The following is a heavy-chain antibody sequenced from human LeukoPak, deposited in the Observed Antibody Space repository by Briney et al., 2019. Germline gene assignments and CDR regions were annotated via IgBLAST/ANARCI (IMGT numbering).Heavy chain of an antibody. CDR3: ARLVAVAGSSDWFDT. CDR1: GGSISGSY. CDR2: IYYSGST. D-gene: IGHD6-19*01. V-gene: IGHV4-59*08. J-gene: IGHJ5*02. Sequence: PSETLSLTCSVSGGSISGSYWSWIRQPPGKGLEWVGYIYYSGSTIYNPSLTSRVTISVDTSKNQFSLKLNSLTAADTAVYYCARLVAVAGSSDWFDTWGQGILVTVSS.